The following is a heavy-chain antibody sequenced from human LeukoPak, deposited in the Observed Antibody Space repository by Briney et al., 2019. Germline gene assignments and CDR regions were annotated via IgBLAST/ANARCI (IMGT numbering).Heavy chain of an antibody. V-gene: IGHV4-59*01. CDR1: GGSISSYY. CDR2: IYYSGST. J-gene: IGHJ6*02. CDR3: ARYVGGYCSSTSCPSVGMDV. Sequence: SETLSLTCTVSGGSISSYYWSWIRQPPGKGLEWIGYIYYSGSTNYNPSLKSRVTISVDTSKNQFSPKLSSVTATDTAVYYCARYVGGYCSSTSCPSVGMDVWGQGTTVTVSS. D-gene: IGHD2-2*01.